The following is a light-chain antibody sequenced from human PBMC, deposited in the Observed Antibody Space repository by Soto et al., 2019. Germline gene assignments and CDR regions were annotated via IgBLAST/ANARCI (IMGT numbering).Light chain of an antibody. J-gene: IGKJ1*01. CDR3: QQYGSSWT. CDR1: QAVNTRW. Sequence: EIVLTQSPATRSSFPGDRFTLSCRPSQAVNTRWAWYQHKPCHAPRLLIYLTSNRAAGIPARFSGSGSGTDFTLTISRLEPEDFAVYYCQQYGSSWTFGQGTKVDIK. CDR2: LTS. V-gene: IGKV3-20*01.